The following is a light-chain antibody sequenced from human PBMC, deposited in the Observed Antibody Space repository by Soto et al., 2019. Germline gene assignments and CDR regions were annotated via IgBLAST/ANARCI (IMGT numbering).Light chain of an antibody. CDR2: GAS. Sequence: EIVLTQSPGTLSLSPGERATLSCRASQSVSSSYLAWYQQKPGQAPRLLIYGASSRATGIPDRFSGSGSGTDFTLTISCLEPEDFAVYYCQQYGSLRYTFGQGTKLVIK. J-gene: IGKJ2*01. V-gene: IGKV3-20*01. CDR3: QQYGSLRYT. CDR1: QSVSSSY.